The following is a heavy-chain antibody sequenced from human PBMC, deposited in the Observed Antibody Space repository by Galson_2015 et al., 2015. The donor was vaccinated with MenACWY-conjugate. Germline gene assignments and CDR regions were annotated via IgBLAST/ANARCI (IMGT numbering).Heavy chain of an antibody. CDR3: ARSYVPGTDRKTYYMDV. J-gene: IGHJ6*03. CDR2: VNSGGSDT. D-gene: IGHD1-14*01. CDR1: GFTFSSYW. Sequence: SLRLSCAASGFTFSSYWMHWVRQAPGKGLVWVSRVNSGGSDTGYADSVKGRFTISRDNAKNMLSLQMNSLKVEDTAVYYCARSYVPGTDRKTYYMDVWGRGTTVTVSS. V-gene: IGHV3-74*01.